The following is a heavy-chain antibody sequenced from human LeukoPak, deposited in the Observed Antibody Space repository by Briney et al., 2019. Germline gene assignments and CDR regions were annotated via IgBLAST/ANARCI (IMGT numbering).Heavy chain of an antibody. CDR2: ISNDGNNK. V-gene: IGHV3-30*18. J-gene: IGHJ4*02. CDR3: AKDRSTSWSLDY. CDR1: GFTFSSSG. Sequence: GRSLRLSCAASGFTFSSSGMHWVRQAPGKGLEWVAVISNDGNNKYYADSVKGRFTISRDNSKNTQYLQMNGLGAEDTAVYYCAKDRSTSWSLDYWGQGTLVTVSS. D-gene: IGHD2-2*01.